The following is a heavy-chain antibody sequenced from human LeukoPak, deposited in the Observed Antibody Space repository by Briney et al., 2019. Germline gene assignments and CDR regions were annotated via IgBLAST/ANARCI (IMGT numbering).Heavy chain of an antibody. J-gene: IGHJ2*01. V-gene: IGHV4-4*07. CDR2: FYTSGNT. CDR1: GGSTSSYY. Sequence: PSETLSLTCTVSGGSTSSYYWSWIRQPAGKGLEWIGRFYTSGNTNYNPSLKSRVTISVGTSKNQFSLKLSSVTAADTAVYYCARIRTGDWYFDLWGRGTLVTVSS. CDR3: ARIRTGDWYFDL. D-gene: IGHD3/OR15-3a*01.